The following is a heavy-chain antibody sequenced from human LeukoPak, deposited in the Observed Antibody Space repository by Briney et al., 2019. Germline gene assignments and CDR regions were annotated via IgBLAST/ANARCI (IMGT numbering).Heavy chain of an antibody. CDR1: GYTFTGYY. CDR2: INPNRGGT. CDR3: ARGGGYSYEFYFDY. V-gene: IGHV1-2*04. D-gene: IGHD5-18*01. J-gene: IGHJ4*02. Sequence: ASVKVSCKASGYTFTGYYMHWVRQAPGQGLEWMGWINPNRGGTNYAQKFQGWVTMTRDTSISTAYMELSRLRSADTAVYYCARGGGYSYEFYFDYWGQGTLVTVSS.